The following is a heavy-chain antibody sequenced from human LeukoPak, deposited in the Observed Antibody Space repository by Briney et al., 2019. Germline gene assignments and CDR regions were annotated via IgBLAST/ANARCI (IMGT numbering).Heavy chain of an antibody. J-gene: IGHJ6*02. CDR1: GYTFTSYG. CDR3: ARDLGSSPSGGMDV. CDR2: ISAYNGNT. D-gene: IGHD6-13*01. Sequence: GASVKVSCKASGYTFTSYGISWVRQAPGQGLEWMGWISAYNGNTNYAQKLQGRVTMTTDTSTGTAYMELRSLRSDDTAVYYCARDLGSSPSGGMDVWGQGTTVTVSS. V-gene: IGHV1-18*01.